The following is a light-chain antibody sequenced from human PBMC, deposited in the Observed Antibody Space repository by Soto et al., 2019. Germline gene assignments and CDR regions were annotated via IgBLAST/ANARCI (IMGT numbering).Light chain of an antibody. CDR1: QDVDKW. Sequence: ILMTQSPSSLSASVGDTVTITCRASQDVDKWLAWYQQKPGKAPKLLIWKSSTLIGGVPSRFSAVGSGTQYSLTISGLQPEDVATYYCQQYHSYSPYTFGQGTKLEIK. CDR2: KSS. CDR3: QQYHSYSPYT. J-gene: IGKJ2*01. V-gene: IGKV1-5*03.